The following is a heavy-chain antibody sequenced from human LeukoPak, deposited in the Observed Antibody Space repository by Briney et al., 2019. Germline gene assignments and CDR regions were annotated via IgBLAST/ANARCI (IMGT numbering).Heavy chain of an antibody. Sequence: PSETLSPTCTVSGGSISSGASDWGWIRQHPKRGLEWVGYINHSGSTYYTTSLGTRVTMSVETSTNSVSLNLSSVTAADWAVYYCARAARQGFTMIVVPFFYFDLWGRGTLVTVSS. J-gene: IGHJ2*01. CDR2: INHSGST. D-gene: IGHD3-22*01. CDR1: GGSISSGASD. CDR3: ARAARQGFTMIVVPFFYFDL. V-gene: IGHV4-31*03.